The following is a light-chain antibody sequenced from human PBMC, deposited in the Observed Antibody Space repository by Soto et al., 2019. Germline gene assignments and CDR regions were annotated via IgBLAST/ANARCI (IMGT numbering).Light chain of an antibody. Sequence: QSVLTQPASVSGSPGQSTTISCTGTSSDVGHPYNYVSWYQQYPGKAPKLLIFKVNNRPSGISGRFSGSKSGNTASLTISGLQAEGEGAYYCMSFVASTSTHWVLGGGTKVTVL. CDR3: MSFVASTSTHWV. CDR2: KVN. V-gene: IGLV2-14*01. J-gene: IGLJ3*02. CDR1: SSDVGHPYNY.